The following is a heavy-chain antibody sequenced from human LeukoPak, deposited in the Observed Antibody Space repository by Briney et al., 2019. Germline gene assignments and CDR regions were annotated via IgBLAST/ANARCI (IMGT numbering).Heavy chain of an antibody. CDR2: IYYSGRT. CDR1: GGSISSSSYY. CDR3: ARDYGGWYYFDY. D-gene: IGHD6-19*01. Sequence: SETLSLTCTVSGGSISSSSYYWGWIRQPPGKGLEWIGSIYYSGRTYYNPSLKSRVTMSVDTSNNQFSLQLRSVTAADTALYYCARDYGGWYYFDYWGQGTLVTVSS. J-gene: IGHJ4*02. V-gene: IGHV4-39*07.